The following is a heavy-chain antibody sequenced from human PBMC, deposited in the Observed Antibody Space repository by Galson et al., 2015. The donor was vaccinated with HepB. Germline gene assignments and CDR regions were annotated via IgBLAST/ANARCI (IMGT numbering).Heavy chain of an antibody. Sequence: SLRLSCAASGFTFSTYAMSWVRQAPGKGLEWISATSDGGAGTAYAESVRGRFTISRDNSKNTLYLQLNSLRVEDTAIYYCAKPLYDNSGLIYYYGDWGQGTLVTVSS. V-gene: IGHV3-23*01. CDR2: TSDGGAGT. CDR3: AKPLYDNSGLIYYYGD. CDR1: GFTFSTYA. D-gene: IGHD3-22*01. J-gene: IGHJ4*02.